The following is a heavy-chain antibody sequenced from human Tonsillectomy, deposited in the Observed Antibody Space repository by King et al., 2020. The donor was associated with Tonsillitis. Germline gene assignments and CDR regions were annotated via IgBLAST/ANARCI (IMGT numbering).Heavy chain of an antibody. V-gene: IGHV3-23*04. Sequence: VQLVESGGGLVQPGGSLRLSCAASGFTFSSYAMSWVRQAPGKGLEGVSAVSGSGGSTYYADSVKGRFTISRDTSKNTLYLQMTSLRAKDTAIYYCAIGVVRITIFGVITPYDFWGQGTLVTVSS. CDR3: AIGVVRITIFGVITPYDF. CDR2: VSGSGGST. J-gene: IGHJ4*02. CDR1: GFTFSSYA. D-gene: IGHD3-3*01.